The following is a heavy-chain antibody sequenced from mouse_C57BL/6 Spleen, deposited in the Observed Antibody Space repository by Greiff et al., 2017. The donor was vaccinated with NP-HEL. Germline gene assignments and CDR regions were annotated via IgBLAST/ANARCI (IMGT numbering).Heavy chain of an antibody. J-gene: IGHJ2*01. CDR2: IHPNSGST. D-gene: IGHD1-1*01. Sequence: QVQLKQPGAELVKPGASVKLSCKASGYTFTSYWMHWVKQRPGQGLEWIGMIHPNSGSTNYNEKFKSKATLTVDKSSSTAYMQLSSLTSEDSAVYYCARSSPDYFDYWGQGTTLTVSS. CDR3: ARSSPDYFDY. V-gene: IGHV1-64*01. CDR1: GYTFTSYW.